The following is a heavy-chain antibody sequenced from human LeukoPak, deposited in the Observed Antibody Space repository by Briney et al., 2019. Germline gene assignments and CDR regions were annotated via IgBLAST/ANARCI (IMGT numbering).Heavy chain of an antibody. CDR1: GFTVSSNY. V-gene: IGHV3-53*01. CDR3: ARVSSTSPYLYCLDV. D-gene: IGHD2-21*01. J-gene: IGHJ6*02. Sequence: GGSLRLSCAVSGFTVSSNYMSWVRQAPGKGLEWVSVIYSAGSTYYAESVECPFTISRDKSKKILYLQTNSLKAEDTAVYYCARVSSTSPYLYCLDVWGQGTTVTVSS. CDR2: IYSAGST.